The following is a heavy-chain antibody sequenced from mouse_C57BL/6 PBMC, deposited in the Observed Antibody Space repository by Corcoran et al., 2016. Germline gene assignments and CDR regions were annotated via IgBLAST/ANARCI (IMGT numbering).Heavy chain of an antibody. CDR2: IYPRDGST. D-gene: IGHD1-1*01. V-gene: IGHV1-85*01. CDR3: AYYYGSSYGYFDV. J-gene: IGHJ1*03. CDR1: GYTFTSYD. Sequence: QDQLQQSGPELVKPGASVKLSCKASGYTFTSYDINWVQQRPGQGLEWIGWIYPRDGSTKYNEKFKGKATLTVDTSSSTAYMELHSLTSEDSAVYFCAYYYGSSYGYFDVWGTGTTVTVSS.